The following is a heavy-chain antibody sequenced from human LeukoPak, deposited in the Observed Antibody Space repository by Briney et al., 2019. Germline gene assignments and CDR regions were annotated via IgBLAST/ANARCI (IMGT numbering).Heavy chain of an antibody. Sequence: ASVKVSCKASGGTFTSYAISWVRQAPGQGLEWMGGIIPIFGTANYAQKFQGRVTITADESTSTAYMELSSLRSEDTAVYYCARVGITMVRGVSPGYYFDYRGQGTLVTVSS. CDR1: GGTFTSYA. J-gene: IGHJ4*02. D-gene: IGHD3-10*01. CDR3: ARVGITMVRGVSPGYYFDY. CDR2: IIPIFGTA. V-gene: IGHV1-69*13.